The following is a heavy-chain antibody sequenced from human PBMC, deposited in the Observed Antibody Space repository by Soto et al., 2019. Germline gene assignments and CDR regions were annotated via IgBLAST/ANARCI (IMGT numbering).Heavy chain of an antibody. CDR3: SLPYCGGDCSSAPFDP. J-gene: IGHJ5*02. V-gene: IGHV1-46*01. Sequence: ASVKVSCKASGYTFTSYYMHWVRQAPGQGLEWMGMIKPTGGSTSYAQKFQGRVTITRDTSTSTAYMELSSLRSEDTAVYYCSLPYCGGDCSSAPFDPWGQGTLVTVS. CDR2: IKPTGGST. D-gene: IGHD2-21*02. CDR1: GYTFTSYY.